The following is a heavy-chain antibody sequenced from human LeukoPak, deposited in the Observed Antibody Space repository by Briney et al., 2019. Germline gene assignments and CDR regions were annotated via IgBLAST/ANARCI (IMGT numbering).Heavy chain of an antibody. D-gene: IGHD3-3*01. CDR2: IYYSGST. CDR3: ASNRFLEWNAFDI. J-gene: IGHJ3*02. Sequence: PSETLSLTCTVSGGSISSYYWSWIRQPPGKGLEWIGYIYYSGSTNCNPSLKSRVTISVDTSKNQFSLKLSSVTAADTAVYYCASNRFLEWNAFDIWGQGTMVTVSS. CDR1: GGSISSYY. V-gene: IGHV4-59*01.